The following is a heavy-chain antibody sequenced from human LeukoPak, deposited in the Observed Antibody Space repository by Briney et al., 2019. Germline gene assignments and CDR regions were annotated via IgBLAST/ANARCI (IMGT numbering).Heavy chain of an antibody. D-gene: IGHD3-3*01. J-gene: IGHJ4*02. Sequence: SGGSLRLSCAASGFTFSSYGMHWVRQAPGKGPEWVAVIWHDGTNKYYGDSVKGRFTISRDNSKYTVYLQMNSLRLEDTAVYYCVRDQGEGIWRDLTHWGQGALVTVSS. CDR3: VRDQGEGIWRDLTH. CDR1: GFTFSSYG. V-gene: IGHV3-33*08. CDR2: IWHDGTNK.